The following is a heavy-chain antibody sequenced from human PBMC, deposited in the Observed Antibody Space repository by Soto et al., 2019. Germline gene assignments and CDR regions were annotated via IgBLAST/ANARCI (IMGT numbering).Heavy chain of an antibody. D-gene: IGHD4-17*01. J-gene: IGHJ3*02. CDR3: ASSSSRLTVTTTSHAFDI. V-gene: IGHV1-2*04. Sequence: QVQLVQSGAEVKKPGASVKVSCKASGYTFTGYYMHWVRQAPGQGLEWMGWINPNSGGTNYAQKFQGWVTMTRDTSISTAYMELSRLRSDDTAVYYCASSSSRLTVTTTSHAFDIWGQGTMVTVSS. CDR2: INPNSGGT. CDR1: GYTFTGYY.